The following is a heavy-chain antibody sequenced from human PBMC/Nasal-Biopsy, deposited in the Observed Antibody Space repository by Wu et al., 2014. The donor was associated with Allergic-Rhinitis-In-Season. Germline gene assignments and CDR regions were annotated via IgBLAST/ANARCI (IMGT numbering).Heavy chain of an antibody. CDR1: GFTFSGSA. CDR2: ISLSSSTI. V-gene: IGHV3-48*02. Sequence: LRLSCAASGFTFSGSAMHWVRQASGKGLEWVSSISLSSSTIYYADSVKGRFTISRDNAKNSLYLQMNSLRDEDTAVYYCARDHELLTCNPFDYWGQGTLVTVSS. J-gene: IGHJ4*02. CDR3: ARDHELLTCNPFDY. D-gene: IGHD2-15*01.